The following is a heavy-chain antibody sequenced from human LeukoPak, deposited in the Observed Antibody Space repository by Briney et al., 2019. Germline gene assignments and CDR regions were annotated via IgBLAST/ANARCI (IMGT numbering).Heavy chain of an antibody. J-gene: IGHJ4*02. Sequence: ASVKVSCKASGYTFTGYYMHWVRQAPGQGLEWMGWINPNSDGTNYAQKFQGRVTMTRDTSISTAYMELSRLRSDDTAVYYCTRARAMVHPFDYWGQGTLVTVSS. CDR1: GYTFTGYY. V-gene: IGHV1-2*02. CDR2: INPNSDGT. D-gene: IGHD5-18*01. CDR3: TRARAMVHPFDY.